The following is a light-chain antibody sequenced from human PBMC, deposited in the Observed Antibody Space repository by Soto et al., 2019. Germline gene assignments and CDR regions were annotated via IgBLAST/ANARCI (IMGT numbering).Light chain of an antibody. J-gene: IGLJ1*01. CDR3: AAWDDSLNGLYV. Sequence: QSVLTQPHSVSAAPGQKVTISCSGSSSNIGNNYVSWYQQLPGTAPKLLIYDNNKRPSGIPDRFSGSKSGTSASLAISGLQSEDEADYYCAAWDDSLNGLYVFGTGTKVTVL. CDR2: DNN. CDR1: SSNIGNNY. V-gene: IGLV1-51*01.